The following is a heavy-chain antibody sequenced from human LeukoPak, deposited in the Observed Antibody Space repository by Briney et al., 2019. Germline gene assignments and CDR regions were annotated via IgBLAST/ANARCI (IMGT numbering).Heavy chain of an antibody. Sequence: GGSLRLSCAASEFTFSNYSMSWVRQTPGKGLEWVSFIYSGTTHYSDSVKGRFTISRDNSKNTLYLQMNRLRAEDTAVYYCARRAGAYSHPYDYWGQGTLVTVSS. D-gene: IGHD4/OR15-4a*01. V-gene: IGHV3-53*01. J-gene: IGHJ4*02. CDR2: IYSGTT. CDR3: ARRAGAYSHPYDY. CDR1: EFTFSNYS.